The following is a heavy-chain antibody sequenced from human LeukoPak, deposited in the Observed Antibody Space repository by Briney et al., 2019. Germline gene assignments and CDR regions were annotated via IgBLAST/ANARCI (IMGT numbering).Heavy chain of an antibody. CDR3: ARRDVGATIDY. V-gene: IGHV4-39*01. D-gene: IGHD1-26*01. CDR2: ILYTGRT. Sequence: SETLSLTCTVSGDSISSSRFYWAWLRQPPGKGLEWIGSILYTGRTFYNPSLKSRVTISVDTSKNQFSLRLGSVSASDTAVYYCARRDVGATIDYWGQGTLVTVSS. J-gene: IGHJ4*02. CDR1: GDSISSSRFY.